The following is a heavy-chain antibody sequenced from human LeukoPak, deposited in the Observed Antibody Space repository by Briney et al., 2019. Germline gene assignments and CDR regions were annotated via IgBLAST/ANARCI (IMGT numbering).Heavy chain of an antibody. Sequence: SGGSLRLSCAASGFTFSNNWMHWVRQAPGKGLVWVSRINTDGSRTAYADSVKDRFTISRDNAKNTLYLQMNSLRVEDTAVYYCAKDLTWNQADYWGQGTLVTVSS. V-gene: IGHV3-74*01. CDR1: GFTFSNNW. CDR2: INTDGSRT. CDR3: AKDLTWNQADY. D-gene: IGHD1-1*01. J-gene: IGHJ4*02.